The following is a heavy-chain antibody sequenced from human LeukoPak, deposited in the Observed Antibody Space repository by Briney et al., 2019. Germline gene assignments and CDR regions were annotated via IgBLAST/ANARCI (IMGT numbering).Heavy chain of an antibody. CDR2: INHSGST. J-gene: IGHJ5*02. CDR1: GGSFSGYY. Sequence: SETLSLTCAVYGGSFSGYYWSWIRQPPGKGLEWIGEINHSGSTNYNPSLKSRVTISVDTSKNQFSLKLSSVTAADTAVYYSARAREQSWWNWFDPWGQGTLVTVSS. D-gene: IGHD2-15*01. CDR3: ARAREQSWWNWFDP. V-gene: IGHV4-34*01.